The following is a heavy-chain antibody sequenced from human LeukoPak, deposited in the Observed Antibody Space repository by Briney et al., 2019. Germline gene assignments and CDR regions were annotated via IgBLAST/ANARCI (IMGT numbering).Heavy chain of an antibody. V-gene: IGHV3-23*01. CDR3: AKVPGRYFDWLFPDY. Sequence: GGSLRLSCAASGFTFSSYAMSWVRQAPGKVLEWVSAISGIGGSTYYADSVRGRFTISRDNSKNTLYLQMNSLRAEDTAVYYCAKVPGRYFDWLFPDYWGQGTLVTVSS. CDR2: ISGIGGST. J-gene: IGHJ4*02. CDR1: GFTFSSYA. D-gene: IGHD3-9*01.